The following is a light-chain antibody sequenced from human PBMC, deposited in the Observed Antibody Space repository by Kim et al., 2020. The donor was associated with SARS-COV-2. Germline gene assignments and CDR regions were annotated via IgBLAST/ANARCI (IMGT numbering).Light chain of an antibody. J-gene: IGLJ3*02. Sequence: SSELTQDPAVSVALGQTVRITCQGDSLRSYYASWYQQKPGQAPVLVIYGKNNRPSGIPDRFSGSSSGNTASLTITGAQAEDEADSYCHSRDSSGNHLVFG. V-gene: IGLV3-19*01. CDR3: HSRDSSGNHLV. CDR1: SLRSYY. CDR2: GKN.